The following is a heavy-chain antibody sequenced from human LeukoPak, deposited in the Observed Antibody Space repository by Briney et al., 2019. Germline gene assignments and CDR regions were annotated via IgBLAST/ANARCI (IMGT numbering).Heavy chain of an antibody. Sequence: PGGSLRLSCAASGFTFNIYTMNWVRQSPGKGLEWASSISSSSSNLYYADSVKGRFTISRDNAKNSLYLQMNSPRAEDTAVYYCARFYGDYSPFDYWGQGTLVTVSP. D-gene: IGHD4-17*01. CDR2: ISSSSSNL. J-gene: IGHJ4*02. CDR3: ARFYGDYSPFDY. V-gene: IGHV3-21*01. CDR1: GFTFNIYT.